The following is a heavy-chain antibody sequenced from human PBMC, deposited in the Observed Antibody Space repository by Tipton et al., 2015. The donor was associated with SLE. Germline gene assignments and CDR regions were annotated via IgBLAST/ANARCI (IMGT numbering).Heavy chain of an antibody. CDR2: IRYDGSNK. V-gene: IGHV3-30*02. Sequence: SLRLSCAASGFTFSSYGMHWVRQAPGKGLEWVAFIRYDGSNKYYADSVKGRFTISRDNSKNTLYLQMNSLRAEDTAVYYCAKDAHDYSNYGVEKDYWGQGTLVTVSS. CDR1: GFTFSSYG. CDR3: AKDAHDYSNYGVEKDY. J-gene: IGHJ4*02. D-gene: IGHD4-11*01.